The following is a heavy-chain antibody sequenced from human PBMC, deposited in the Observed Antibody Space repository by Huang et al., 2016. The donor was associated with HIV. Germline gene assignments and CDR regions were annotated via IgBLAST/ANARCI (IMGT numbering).Heavy chain of an antibody. CDR3: ARAKDTWDAYDI. CDR1: GFPFNNHA. D-gene: IGHD5-18*01. V-gene: IGHV3-30-3*01. Sequence: QVQLVESGGGVVQPGRSLRLSCAASGFPFNNHAMDWVRQAAGKWLDWVAVISNDGSNNYYADSVKGRFTISRDRSKSTLFLHMTSLRTEDTAVYYCARAKDTWDAYDIWGQGTMVIVSS. CDR2: ISNDGSNN. J-gene: IGHJ3*02.